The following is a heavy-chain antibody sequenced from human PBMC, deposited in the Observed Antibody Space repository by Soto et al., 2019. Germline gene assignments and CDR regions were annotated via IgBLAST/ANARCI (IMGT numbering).Heavy chain of an antibody. V-gene: IGHV3-11*03. Sequence: QVQLLESGGGLVKPGGSLRLSCAASGFTVSGYYMGWIRQPPGKGLEWISYISGHSSDTNHADSVKGRFTISRDNAKNSLYLQMSSLRAEDTAVYFCATGQQGRMADIWGQGTMVTVSS. CDR3: ATGQQGRMADI. D-gene: IGHD6-13*01. CDR2: ISGHSSDT. CDR1: GFTVSGYY. J-gene: IGHJ3*02.